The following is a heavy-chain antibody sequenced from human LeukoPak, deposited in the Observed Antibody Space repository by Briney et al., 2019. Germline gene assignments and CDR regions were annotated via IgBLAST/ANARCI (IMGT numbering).Heavy chain of an antibody. Sequence: GRSLRLSCAASGFTFSSYAMSWVRQAPGKGLEWVSAISGSGGSTYYADSVKGRFTISRDNPKNTLYLQMNSLRAEDTAVYYCAKAYYDSSGYNRFAFDIWGQGTMVTVSS. D-gene: IGHD3-22*01. J-gene: IGHJ3*02. CDR2: ISGSGGST. CDR3: AKAYYDSSGYNRFAFDI. CDR1: GFTFSSYA. V-gene: IGHV3-23*01.